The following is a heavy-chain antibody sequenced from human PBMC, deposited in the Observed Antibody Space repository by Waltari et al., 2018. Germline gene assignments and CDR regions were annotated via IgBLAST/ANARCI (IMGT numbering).Heavy chain of an antibody. D-gene: IGHD3-10*01. CDR1: GGSFSGYY. Sequence: QVQLQQWGAGLLKPSETLSLTCAVYGGSFSGYYWSWIRQPPGKGLEWIGEINHSGSTNYNPSLKSRVPISVDPSKSKFSLKLSSVTAADTAVYYCATYYYGSGSYYNNWFDPWGQGTLVTVSS. CDR3: ATYYYGSGSYYNNWFDP. CDR2: INHSGST. J-gene: IGHJ5*02. V-gene: IGHV4-34*01.